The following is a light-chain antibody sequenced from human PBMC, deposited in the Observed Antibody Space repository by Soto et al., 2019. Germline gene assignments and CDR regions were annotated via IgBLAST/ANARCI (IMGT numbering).Light chain of an antibody. CDR3: SSYTSSAPFYV. CDR2: DVN. CDR1: STDVVGYDY. Sequence: QSVLTQPASVSGSPVQSITISCTGASTDVVGYDYVSWYQQHPGQAPKLMIYDVNNRPSGVSYRFSGSKSGDTASLTISGLQAEDDADYYCSSYTSSAPFYVFGTGTKVTVL. J-gene: IGLJ1*01. V-gene: IGLV2-14*03.